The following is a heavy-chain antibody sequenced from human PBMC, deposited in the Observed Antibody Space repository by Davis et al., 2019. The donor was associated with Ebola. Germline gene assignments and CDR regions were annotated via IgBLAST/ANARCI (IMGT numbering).Heavy chain of an antibody. J-gene: IGHJ4*02. Sequence: GGSLRLSCAASGFTFSGSAMHWVRQAPGKGLEWVAVISSDGSNEYYADSVKGRFTISRDNSKNTLYLQMNSLRPEDTAVYYCAKDVGSLAVRLIDYWGQGTLVTVSS. CDR3: AKDVGSLAVRLIDY. CDR1: GFTFSGSA. V-gene: IGHV3-30*04. D-gene: IGHD6-6*01. CDR2: ISSDGSNE.